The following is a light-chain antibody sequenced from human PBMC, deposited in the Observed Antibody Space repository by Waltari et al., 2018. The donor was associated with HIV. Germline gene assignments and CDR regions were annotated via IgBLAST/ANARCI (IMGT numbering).Light chain of an antibody. Sequence: QSALTQPPSVSGSLGQSVTISCTGTSSDIGASNRVSWYHQSTGTAPKLRIYEVTHRPSGVPVRFSGSKSGNTASLTISGLQADDEADYYCSSYTTSSTWVFGGGTKLTVL. CDR2: EVT. J-gene: IGLJ3*02. V-gene: IGLV2-18*02. CDR1: SSDIGASNR. CDR3: SSYTTSSTWV.